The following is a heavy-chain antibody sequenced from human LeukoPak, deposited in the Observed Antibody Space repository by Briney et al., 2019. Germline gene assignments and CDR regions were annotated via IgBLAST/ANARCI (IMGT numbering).Heavy chain of an antibody. Sequence: PGGSLRLSCVASGFTFTNYGMHWVRQAPGKGLEWVAFIRSDGSKNYYGSSVRGRFTISRDTSKNTLYLQMNTLRPEDTAVYYCTKASGRNLYGMDVWGQGTTVIVSS. D-gene: IGHD3-10*01. CDR2: IRSDGSKN. CDR3: TKASGRNLYGMDV. V-gene: IGHV3-30*02. CDR1: GFTFTNYG. J-gene: IGHJ6*02.